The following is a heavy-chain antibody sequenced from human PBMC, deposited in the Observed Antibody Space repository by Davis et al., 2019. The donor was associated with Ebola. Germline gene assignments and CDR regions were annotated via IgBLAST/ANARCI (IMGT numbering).Heavy chain of an antibody. D-gene: IGHD4-17*01. Sequence: GESLKISCAASGFTFSSYAMSWVRQAPGKGLEWASAISGSGGSTYYADSVKGRFTISRDNSKNTLYLQMNSLRAEDTAVYYCARHDYGDSHFDYWGQGTLVTVSS. CDR2: ISGSGGST. J-gene: IGHJ4*02. CDR3: ARHDYGDSHFDY. CDR1: GFTFSSYA. V-gene: IGHV3-23*01.